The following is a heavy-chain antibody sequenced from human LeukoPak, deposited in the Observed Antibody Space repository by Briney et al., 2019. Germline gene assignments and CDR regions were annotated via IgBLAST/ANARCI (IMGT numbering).Heavy chain of an antibody. D-gene: IGHD3-22*01. CDR1: TSR. CDR3: ARDLWNFYDDSGYNGDFDS. CDR2: IGTYGGDT. J-gene: IGHJ5*01. V-gene: IGHV1-18*01. Sequence: GASVKVSCKATSRISWARQAPGQGLEWMGWIGTYGGDTYYAQKFQGRITVTTDTSTSTVYMELRNLRSDDTAVYYCARDLWNFYDDSGYNGDFDSWGQGTLVTVSS.